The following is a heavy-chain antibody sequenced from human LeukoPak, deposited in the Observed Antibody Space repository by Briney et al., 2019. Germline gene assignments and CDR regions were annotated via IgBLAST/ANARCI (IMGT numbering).Heavy chain of an antibody. Sequence: SETLSLTCTVSGGSISSSSYYWGWIRQPPGKGLEWIGSIYYSGSTYYNPSLKSRVTISVDTSKNQFSLKLGSVTAADTAVYYCASPSRSYLTIDYWGQGTLVTVSS. CDR1: GGSISSSSYY. D-gene: IGHD1-26*01. CDR3: ASPSRSYLTIDY. CDR2: IYYSGST. V-gene: IGHV4-39*01. J-gene: IGHJ4*02.